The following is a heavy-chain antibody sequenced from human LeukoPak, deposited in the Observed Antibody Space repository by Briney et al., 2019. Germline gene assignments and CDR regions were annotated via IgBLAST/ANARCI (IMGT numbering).Heavy chain of an antibody. CDR3: ARGWDYYDSSGYYFNI. Sequence: PGGSLRLSCAASGFTVSSNYMSWVRQAPGKGLEWVSVIYSSGSTYYADSVKGRFTISRDNSKNTLYLQMNSLRAEDTAVYYCARGWDYYDSSGYYFNIWGQGTMVTVSS. D-gene: IGHD3-22*01. CDR2: IYSSGST. CDR1: GFTVSSNY. V-gene: IGHV3-53*01. J-gene: IGHJ3*02.